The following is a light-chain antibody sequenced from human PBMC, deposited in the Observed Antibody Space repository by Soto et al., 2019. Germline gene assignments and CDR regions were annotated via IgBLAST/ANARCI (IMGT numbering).Light chain of an antibody. J-gene: IGKJ4*01. CDR1: QGISSF. Sequence: IRMTQSPSSFSASTGDRVTITCRASQGISSFLAWYQQKSGKAPKLLMYAASTLQSGVPSRFSGSGSGTDFTLTISSLQAEDVAVYYCQQYYTTPLTFGGGTKVDIK. CDR3: QQYYTTPLT. V-gene: IGKV1-8*01. CDR2: AAS.